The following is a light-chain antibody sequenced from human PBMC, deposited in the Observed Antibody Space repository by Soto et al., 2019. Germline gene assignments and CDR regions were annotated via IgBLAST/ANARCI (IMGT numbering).Light chain of an antibody. V-gene: IGKV1-5*03. Sequence: DLQMTQSPSTLSASVGDRVTITCRASQSISSWLAWDQQKPGKAPKVLIYKASSLESGGPSRFSRSGSGTEFTLTFSSLQPDDFPTYYCQQYNSYPWTFGQGTKVEIK. CDR2: KAS. J-gene: IGKJ1*01. CDR1: QSISSW. CDR3: QQYNSYPWT.